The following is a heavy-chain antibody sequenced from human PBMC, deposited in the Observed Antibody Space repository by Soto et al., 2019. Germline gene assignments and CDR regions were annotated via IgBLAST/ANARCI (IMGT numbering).Heavy chain of an antibody. CDR3: PRRTYTSGWRHYFDY. J-gene: IGHJ4*02. CDR1: GYSFTSYW. CDR2: IDPDSNT. Sequence: EVQLVQSGAEVKKPGESLQISCKGSGYSFTSYWIGWVRQTPGNGLEWMGIIDPDSNTRYSPSFEGQVTISADKSINTAYLQWNSLKASDTAMYYCPRRTYTSGWRHYFDYWGQGTLVTVSS. D-gene: IGHD6-19*01. V-gene: IGHV5-51*01.